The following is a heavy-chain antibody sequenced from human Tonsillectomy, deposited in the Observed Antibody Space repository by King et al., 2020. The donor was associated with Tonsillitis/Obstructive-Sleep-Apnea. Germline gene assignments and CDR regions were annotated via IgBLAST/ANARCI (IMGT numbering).Heavy chain of an antibody. D-gene: IGHD2-21*02. J-gene: IGHJ4*02. CDR3: ARRRSYCGGDCYSVDY. CDR2: IYPGDSDT. Sequence: VQLVESGAEVKKPGESLKISCKGSGYSFTSYWIGWVRQMPGKGLEWMGIIYPGDSDTRYSPSFQGQVTISADKSISTAYLQWSSLKASDTAMYYCARRRSYCGGDCYSVDYWGQGTLVTVSS. V-gene: IGHV5-51*03. CDR1: GYSFTSYW.